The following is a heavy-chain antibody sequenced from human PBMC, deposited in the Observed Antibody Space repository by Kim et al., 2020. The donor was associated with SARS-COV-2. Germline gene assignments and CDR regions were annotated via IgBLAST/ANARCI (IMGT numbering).Heavy chain of an antibody. CDR3: AKDRPVVGADLPPPQSNYYYSMDV. D-gene: IGHD1-26*01. CDR2: ISGSGGST. J-gene: IGHJ6*02. CDR1: GFTFSSYA. Sequence: GGSLRLSCAASGFTFSSYAMSWVRQAPGKGLEWVSAISGSGGSTYYADSVKGRFTISRDNSKNTLYLQMNSLRAEDTAVYYCAKDRPVVGADLPPPQSNYYYSMDVWGQGTTVTVSS. V-gene: IGHV3-23*01.